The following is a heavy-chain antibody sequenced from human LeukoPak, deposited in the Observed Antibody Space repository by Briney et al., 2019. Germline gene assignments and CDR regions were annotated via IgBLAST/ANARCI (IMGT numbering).Heavy chain of an antibody. CDR1: GSSFTTYD. J-gene: IGHJ4*02. D-gene: IGHD3-22*01. CDR3: AGGPAENTSSGN. CDR2: KKPKKVDT. V-gene: IGHV1-8*01. Sequence: AAVTVSYMASGSSFTTYDIKGVGQAPGQGLERMGRKKPKKVDTGYARTFQDRVTFTWNISTDPAYMELNSLTAEDTAVYFCAGGPAENTSSGNWGQGTLVTVSS.